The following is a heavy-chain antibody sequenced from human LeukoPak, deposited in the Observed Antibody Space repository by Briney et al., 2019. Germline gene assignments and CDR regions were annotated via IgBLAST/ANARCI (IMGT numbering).Heavy chain of an antibody. V-gene: IGHV3-21*01. CDR2: ISARSGYI. CDR3: AKGSSGWLDFDY. Sequence: PGESLRLSCAASGFTFSSYTMNWVRRAPGKGLEWVSSISARSGYIYYADSVKGRFTISRDNAKNSLYLQMNSLRAEDTAVYYCAKGSSGWLDFDYWGQGTLVTVSS. D-gene: IGHD6-19*01. J-gene: IGHJ4*02. CDR1: GFTFSSYT.